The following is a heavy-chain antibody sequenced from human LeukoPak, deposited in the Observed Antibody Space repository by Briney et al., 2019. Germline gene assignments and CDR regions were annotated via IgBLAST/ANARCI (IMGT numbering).Heavy chain of an antibody. J-gene: IGHJ4*01. Sequence: SETLSLTCAVYGGSFSGCYWSWIRQPPGKGLEWIGEINHSGSTNHNPSLKSRVTISVDTSKNQFTLKLSSVTAADTAVYYCARGAGVDTAMVTIPILHYWGQGTLVTVSS. CDR1: GGSFSGCY. CDR3: ARGAGVDTAMVTIPILHY. D-gene: IGHD5-18*01. CDR2: INHSGST. V-gene: IGHV4-34*01.